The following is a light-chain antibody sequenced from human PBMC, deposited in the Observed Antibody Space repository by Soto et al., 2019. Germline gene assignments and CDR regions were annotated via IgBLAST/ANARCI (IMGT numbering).Light chain of an antibody. CDR1: QSISSN. CDR3: QQYNNWPLT. Sequence: EIVMTQSPATLSVSPGERATLSCRASQSISSNLTWYQQKPGQAPRLLIYGASTSATGIPARFSGSGSGTEFTLTISSLHSEDFAVYYCQQYNNWPLTFGGGTKVEIK. V-gene: IGKV3-15*01. CDR2: GAS. J-gene: IGKJ4*01.